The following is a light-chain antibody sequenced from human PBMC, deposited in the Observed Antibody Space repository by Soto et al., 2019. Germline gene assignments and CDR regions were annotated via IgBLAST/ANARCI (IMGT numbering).Light chain of an antibody. J-gene: IGKJ3*01. Sequence: EIVLTQSPATLSLSPGERATLSCRASQSISSYLAWYQQKPGQAPRLLIYDASNRATGIPARFSGSGSGTECSLAISSLEPEDFSVYYCHQRRSWPLTFGAGTKVDIK. CDR3: HQRRSWPLT. V-gene: IGKV3-11*01. CDR2: DAS. CDR1: QSISSY.